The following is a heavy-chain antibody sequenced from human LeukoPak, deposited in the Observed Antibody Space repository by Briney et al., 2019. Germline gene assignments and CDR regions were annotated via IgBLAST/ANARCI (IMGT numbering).Heavy chain of an antibody. CDR3: ARVPGSSWYYYYYMDV. J-gene: IGHJ6*03. CDR2: ISYDGSNK. D-gene: IGHD6-13*01. CDR1: GFTFSRYG. V-gene: IGHV3-30*03. Sequence: TGGSLRLSCAASGFTFSRYGMHWDRQAAGKGLKWVAVISYDGSNKYYADSVKGRFTISRDNAKNSLYLQMNSLRAEDTAVYYCARVPGSSWYYYYYMDVWGKGTTVTISS.